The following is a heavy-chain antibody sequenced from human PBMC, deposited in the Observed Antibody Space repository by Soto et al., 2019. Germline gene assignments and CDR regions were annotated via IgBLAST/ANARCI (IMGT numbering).Heavy chain of an antibody. CDR2: IRSKAYLGTT. D-gene: IGHD1-20*01. J-gene: IGHJ4*02. CDR3: TRTSRRLYT. Sequence: PGGSLRLSCTASGFISGDYAMSWFRHAPGNVLEWVGFIRSKAYLGTTEYATSVKGRFTISRDDSKSIAYLQKNSLKTEGTAVYYCTRTSRRLYTWGQGTLVTVSS. CDR1: GFISGDYA. V-gene: IGHV3-49*03.